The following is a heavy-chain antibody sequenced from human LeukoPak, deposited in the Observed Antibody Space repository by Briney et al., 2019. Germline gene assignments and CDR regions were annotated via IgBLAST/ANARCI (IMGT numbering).Heavy chain of an antibody. CDR2: ISGNGGNT. J-gene: IGHJ4*02. V-gene: IGHV3-64*01. D-gene: IGHD3-3*01. Sequence: GGSLRLSCAASGFTFSSYSMHWVRQAPGKGLEYVSSISGNGGNTYYANSVKGRFTISRDNSKNTLYLQMGSLRAEDMAVYYCGRDWYYGFWTTSASPFDYWGQGTLVTVSS. CDR3: GRDWYYGFWTTSASPFDY. CDR1: GFTFSSYS.